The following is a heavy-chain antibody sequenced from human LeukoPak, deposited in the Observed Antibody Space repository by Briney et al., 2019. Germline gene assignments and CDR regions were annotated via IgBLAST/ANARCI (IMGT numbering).Heavy chain of an antibody. V-gene: IGHV4-34*01. CDR2: IYHSGST. D-gene: IGHD1-26*01. CDR1: GGSFSGYY. J-gene: IGHJ4*02. CDR3: ARARETSYFDY. Sequence: SETLSLTCAVYGGSFSGYYWSWIRQPPGKGLEWIGYIYHSGSTYYNPSLKSRVTISVDRSKNQFSLKLSSVTAADTAVYYCARARETSYFDYWGQGTLVTVSS.